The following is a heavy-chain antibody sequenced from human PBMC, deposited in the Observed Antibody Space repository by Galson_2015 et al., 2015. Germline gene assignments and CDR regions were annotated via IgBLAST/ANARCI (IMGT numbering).Heavy chain of an antibody. Sequence: SLRLSCAASEFTFSSYYMSWVRQAPGKGLEWVSSISSTTTYIYYADSVKGRFTISRDNAKNSLYLQMNSLGAEDTAVYYCARQILYYDCGSGYYPTNFDYWGQGTLVTVSS. V-gene: IGHV3-21*01. CDR2: ISSTTTYI. D-gene: IGHD3-3*01. J-gene: IGHJ4*02. CDR1: EFTFSSYY. CDR3: ARQILYYDCGSGYYPTNFDY.